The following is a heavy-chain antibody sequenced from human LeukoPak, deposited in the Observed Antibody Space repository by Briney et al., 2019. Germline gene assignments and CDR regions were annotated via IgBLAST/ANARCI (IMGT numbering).Heavy chain of an antibody. CDR3: ARGLSFLSHQCDY. J-gene: IGHJ4*02. Sequence: ASVKVSCKASGYTFTGYYMHWVRQAPGQGLEWMGWINPNSGGTNYAQKFQGRVTMTRDTSISTAYMELSRLRSDDTAVYYCARGLSFLSHQCDYWGQGTLVTVSS. V-gene: IGHV1-2*02. CDR1: GYTFTGYY. CDR2: INPNSGGT. D-gene: IGHD2/OR15-2a*01.